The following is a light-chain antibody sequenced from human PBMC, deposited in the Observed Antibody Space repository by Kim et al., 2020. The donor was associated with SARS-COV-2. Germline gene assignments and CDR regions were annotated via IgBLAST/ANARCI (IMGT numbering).Light chain of an antibody. CDR2: SDS. J-gene: IGLJ3*02. CDR3: QVWDSPSDLWV. V-gene: IGLV3-21*04. CDR1: IIGTDS. Sequence: APGKTATLTCGGDIIGTDSVHWYQQKPGQAPVVVIYSDSDRPSGIPERFSGSKSGDTATLAISRVAAGDEADYYCQVWDSPSDLWVFGGGTQLTVL.